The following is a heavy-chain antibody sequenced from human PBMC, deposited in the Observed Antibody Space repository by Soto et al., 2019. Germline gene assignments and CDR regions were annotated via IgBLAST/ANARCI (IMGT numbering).Heavy chain of an antibody. D-gene: IGHD2-2*01. CDR1: GFTLSTYT. J-gene: IGHJ4*02. CDR2: ISGSGGST. V-gene: IGHV3-23*01. CDR3: AKDRGPAATSSGY. Sequence: PGGSLRLSCAASGFTLSTYTMNWVRQAPGKGLEWVSAISGSGGSTYYADSVKGRFTISRDNSKNTLYLQMNSLRAEDTAVYYCAKDRGPAATSSGYWGQGTLVTVSS.